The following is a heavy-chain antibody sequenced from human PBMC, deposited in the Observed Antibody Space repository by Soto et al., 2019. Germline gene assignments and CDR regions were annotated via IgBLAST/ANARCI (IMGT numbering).Heavy chain of an antibody. Sequence: VQLVESGGGVVQPGRSLRLSCATSGFPLRSYDMHWVRQAPGKGLEWVAVIWLDGSNKYYADSVRGRFTISRDNSNHTVYLEMNSLRAEDSAVYYCARKSDSLIDYWGQGILVTVST. CDR2: IWLDGSNK. D-gene: IGHD3-22*01. CDR1: GFPLRSYD. V-gene: IGHV3-33*01. CDR3: ARKSDSLIDY. J-gene: IGHJ4*02.